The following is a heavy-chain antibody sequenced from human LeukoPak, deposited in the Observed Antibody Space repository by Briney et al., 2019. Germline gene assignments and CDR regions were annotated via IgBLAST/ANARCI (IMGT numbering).Heavy chain of an antibody. Sequence: SETLSLTCTVSGGSISSSDYYWGWIRQPPGKGLEWIGSIYYSGSTYYNPSLKSRVTISVDTSKNQFSLKLSSVTAADTAVYYCARHQFSSSSPAGGWGQGTLVTVSS. V-gene: IGHV4-39*01. CDR3: ARHQFSSSSPAGG. J-gene: IGHJ4*02. D-gene: IGHD6-6*01. CDR2: IYYSGST. CDR1: GGSISSSDYY.